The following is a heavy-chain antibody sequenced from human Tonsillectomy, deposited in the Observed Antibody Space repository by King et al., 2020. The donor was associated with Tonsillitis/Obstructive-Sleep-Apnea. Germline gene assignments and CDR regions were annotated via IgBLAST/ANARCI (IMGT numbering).Heavy chain of an antibody. Sequence: VPLPQWGAGLFTPSAPLSLTCPVFGGSFRVSYWTWLRPPPGQWLEWLFALPPLCSTTYPPSLKRRVTIAVDTSTNQFSLKLNSVTAADTAVYYCARGIMSTVLFPYYMDVWGKGTTVTVSS. D-gene: IGHD4-17*01. V-gene: IGHV4-34*01. J-gene: IGHJ6*03. CDR2: LPPLCST. CDR3: ARGIMSTVLFPYYMDV. CDR1: GGSFRVSY.